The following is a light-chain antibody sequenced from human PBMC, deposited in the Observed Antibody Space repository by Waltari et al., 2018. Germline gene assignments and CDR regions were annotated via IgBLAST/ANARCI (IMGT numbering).Light chain of an antibody. Sequence: DIQMTQSPSSLSASVGDRITITCQASQDISKFLNWYQQKTGKAPKLLIYDASNLETGVPSRFSGSGFGTDVTLTITSLQPEDIATYYCQQDDDLSLTFGGGTRVEFK. CDR1: QDISKF. CDR2: DAS. V-gene: IGKV1-33*01. J-gene: IGKJ4*01. CDR3: QQDDDLSLT.